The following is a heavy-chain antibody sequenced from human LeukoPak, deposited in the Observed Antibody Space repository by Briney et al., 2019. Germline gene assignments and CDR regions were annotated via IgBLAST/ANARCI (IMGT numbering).Heavy chain of an antibody. CDR2: IKSKTDGGTT. V-gene: IGHV3-15*01. J-gene: IGHJ6*03. CDR3: TTDPLLSPYYYYYMDV. Sequence: GGSLRLSCAASGFTFSNAWMSWVRQAPGKGLEWVGRIKSKTDGGTTDYAAPVKGRFTISRDDSKNTLYLQMNSLKTEDTAVYYCTTDPLLSPYYYYYMDVWGKGTTVTVSS. D-gene: IGHD2-15*01. CDR1: GFTFSNAW.